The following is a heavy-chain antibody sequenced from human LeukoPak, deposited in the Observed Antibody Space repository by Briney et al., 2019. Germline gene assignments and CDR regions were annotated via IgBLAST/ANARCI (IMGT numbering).Heavy chain of an antibody. D-gene: IGHD3-22*01. CDR1: GFTVSSNY. CDR3: ARSGAYYYDSSGLF. CDR2: IYSGGNT. V-gene: IGHV3-66*01. Sequence: PGGSLRLSCAASGFTVSSNYMSWVRQAPGKGLEWVSVIYSGGNTYYADSVKGRFTIFRDNSKNTLYLQMNSLRAEDTAVYYCARSGAYYYDSSGLFWDQGTLVTVSS. J-gene: IGHJ4*02.